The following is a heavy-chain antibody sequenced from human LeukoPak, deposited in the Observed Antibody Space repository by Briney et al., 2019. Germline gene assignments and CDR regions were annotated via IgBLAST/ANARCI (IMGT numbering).Heavy chain of an antibody. CDR3: ASDRDYYDSSGYLFDY. Sequence: LGGSLRLSCAASGFIFSRHWMSWVRQAPGKGLEWVANIKQDGSEKYYVDTVKGRFTISRENAKNSLYLQMNSLRAEDTAVYYCASDRDYYDSSGYLFDYWGQGTLVTVSS. V-gene: IGHV3-7*01. CDR2: IKQDGSEK. CDR1: GFIFSRHW. D-gene: IGHD3-22*01. J-gene: IGHJ4*02.